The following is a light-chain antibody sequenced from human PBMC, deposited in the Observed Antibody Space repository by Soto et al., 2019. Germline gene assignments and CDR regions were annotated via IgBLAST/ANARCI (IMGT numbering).Light chain of an antibody. V-gene: IGKV1-39*01. Sequence: DIQMTQSPSSLSASVGDRVTITCRASQSISSSLNWYQQKPGKAPKLLMYAASSLQSGVPSRFSGSGSGTDFTLTISSLHPEDFATYYCQQSYSTPLWTFGQGTKVEIK. J-gene: IGKJ1*01. CDR3: QQSYSTPLWT. CDR2: AAS. CDR1: QSISSS.